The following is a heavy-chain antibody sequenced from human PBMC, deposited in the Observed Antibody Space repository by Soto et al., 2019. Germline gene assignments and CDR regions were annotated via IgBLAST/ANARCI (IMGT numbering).Heavy chain of an antibody. CDR1: GGTFSSYA. CDR2: IIPIFGTA. D-gene: IGHD3-3*01. V-gene: IGHV1-69*01. Sequence: QVQLVQSGAEVKKPGSSVKVSCKASGGTFSSYAISWVRQAPGQGLEWMGGIIPIFGTANYAQKFQGRVTITADESTSTAYMELSSLRSEDTAVYYCARGYVLRFLEWFYGMDVWGQGTTVTVSS. J-gene: IGHJ6*02. CDR3: ARGYVLRFLEWFYGMDV.